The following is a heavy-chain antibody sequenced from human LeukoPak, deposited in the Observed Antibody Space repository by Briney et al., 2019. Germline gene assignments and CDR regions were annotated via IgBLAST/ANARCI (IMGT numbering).Heavy chain of an antibody. CDR2: INPNSGGT. CDR3: ARVLLTRRQAVTGAFDI. J-gene: IGHJ3*02. V-gene: IGHV1-2*02. Sequence: ASVKVSCKASGYTFTGYYMHWVRQAPGQGLEWMGWINPNSGGTNYAQKFQGRVTMTRDTSISTAYMELSRLRSDDTAVYYCARVLLTRRQAVTGAFDIWGQGTMVTVSS. CDR1: GYTFTGYY. D-gene: IGHD2-21*02.